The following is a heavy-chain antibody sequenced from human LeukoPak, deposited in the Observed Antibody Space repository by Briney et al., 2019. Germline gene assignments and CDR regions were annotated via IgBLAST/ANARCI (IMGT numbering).Heavy chain of an antibody. V-gene: IGHV1-2*02. CDR1: GYTFTGYY. Sequence: ASVTVSCTASGYTFTGYYMHWVRQAPGQGLEWMGWINPNSGGTNYAQKFQGRVTMTRDTSISTAYMELSRLRSDDTAVYYCARGEVLGCDSSGYYSAYWGQGTLVTVSS. CDR2: INPNSGGT. CDR3: ARGEVLGCDSSGYYSAY. D-gene: IGHD3-22*01. J-gene: IGHJ4*02.